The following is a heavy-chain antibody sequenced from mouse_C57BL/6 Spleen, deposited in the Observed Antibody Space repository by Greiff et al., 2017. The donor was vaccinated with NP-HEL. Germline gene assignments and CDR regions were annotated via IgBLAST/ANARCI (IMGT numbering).Heavy chain of an antibody. CDR1: GYTFTGYW. J-gene: IGHJ4*01. V-gene: IGHV1-9*01. Sequence: QVQLQQSGAELMKPGASVKLSCKATGYTFTGYWIEWVKQRPGHGLEWIGEILPGSGSTNYNEKFKGKATFTADTSSNTAYMQLRSLTTYDSAIYYCARLRYYYGSSFYAMDYWGQGTSVTVSS. D-gene: IGHD1-1*01. CDR3: ARLRYYYGSSFYAMDY. CDR2: ILPGSGST.